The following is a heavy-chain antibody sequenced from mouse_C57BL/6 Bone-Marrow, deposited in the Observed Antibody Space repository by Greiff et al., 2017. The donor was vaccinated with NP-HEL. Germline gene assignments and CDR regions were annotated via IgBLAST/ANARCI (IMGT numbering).Heavy chain of an antibody. CDR1: GYTFTSYW. V-gene: IGHV1-59*01. CDR2: IDPSDSYT. J-gene: IGHJ4*01. Sequence: QVQLQQPGAELVRPGTSVKLSCKASGYTFTSYWMHWVKQRPGQGLEWIGVIDPSDSYTNYNQKFKGKATLTVDTSSSTAYMQLSSLTSEDSAVYYCARSVYYYGSSYLYYYAMDYWGQGTSVTVSS. D-gene: IGHD1-1*01. CDR3: ARSVYYYGSSYLYYYAMDY.